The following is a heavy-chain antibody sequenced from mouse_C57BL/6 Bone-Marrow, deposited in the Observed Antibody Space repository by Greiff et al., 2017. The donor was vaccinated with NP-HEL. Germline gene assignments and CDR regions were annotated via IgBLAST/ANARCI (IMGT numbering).Heavy chain of an antibody. CDR3: ARRVLYFDV. J-gene: IGHJ1*03. CDR2: IDPSDSET. D-gene: IGHD2-14*01. V-gene: IGHV1-52*01. CDR1: GYTFTSYW. Sequence: QVQLQQPGAELVRPGSSVKLSCKASGYTFTSYWMHWVQQRPIQGLEWIGNIDPSDSETHSNQKFKDKVTLTVDKSSSTAYMQLSSLTSEDSAVYYCARRVLYFDVWGTGTTVTVSS.